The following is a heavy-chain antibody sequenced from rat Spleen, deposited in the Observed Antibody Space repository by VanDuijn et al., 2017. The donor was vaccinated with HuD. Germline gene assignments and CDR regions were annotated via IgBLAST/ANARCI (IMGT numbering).Heavy chain of an antibody. J-gene: IGHJ2*01. D-gene: IGHD1-9*01. CDR3: ARRHYGYTDYFDY. Sequence: EVQLVESGGGLVQPGRSLKLSCAASGFTFSDYNMAWVRQAPTKGLEWVATMSYDGGNTYYRDSVKGRFTVSRNNAKNTLYLQMDSLRSEDTATYYCARRHYGYTDYFDYWGQGVMVTVSS. CDR1: GFTFSDYN. CDR2: MSYDGGNT. V-gene: IGHV5-7*01.